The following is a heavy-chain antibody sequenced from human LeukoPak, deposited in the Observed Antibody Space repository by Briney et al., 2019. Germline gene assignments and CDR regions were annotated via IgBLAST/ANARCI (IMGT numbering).Heavy chain of an antibody. CDR3: AKCSGDYYYYYGMDV. CDR2: VSGSGSST. D-gene: IGHD6-19*01. V-gene: IGHV3-23*01. Sequence: GGSLRLSCSASGFTFSNYAMSWVRQAPGKGLEWVSGVSGSGSSTYYADSVKGRFNISRDNSKNTLYLQMNSLRAEDTALYYCAKCSGDYYYYYGMDVWGQGTTVTVSS. J-gene: IGHJ6*02. CDR1: GFTFSNYA.